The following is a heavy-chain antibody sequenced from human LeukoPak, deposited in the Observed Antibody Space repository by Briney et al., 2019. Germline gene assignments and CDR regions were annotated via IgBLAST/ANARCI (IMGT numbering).Heavy chain of an antibody. V-gene: IGHV3-23*01. Sequence: GGSLRLSCAASGFTFSSDAMSWVRQAPGKGLEWVSVISGGGGTTYYSDSVKGRFTISRDNSKNTLYLQMNSLRAEDTAVYYCAGYCSSTSCSLVDYWGQGTLVTVSS. D-gene: IGHD2-2*01. CDR3: AGYCSSTSCSLVDY. CDR2: ISGGGGTT. CDR1: GFTFSSDA. J-gene: IGHJ4*02.